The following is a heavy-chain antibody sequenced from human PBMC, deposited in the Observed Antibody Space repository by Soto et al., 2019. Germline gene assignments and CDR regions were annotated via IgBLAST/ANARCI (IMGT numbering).Heavy chain of an antibody. CDR3: ARLRGFGERFDP. CDR1: GFTVSSNY. CDR2: IYSGGST. D-gene: IGHD3-10*01. J-gene: IGHJ5*02. V-gene: IGHV3-53*01. Sequence: GGSLRLSCAASGFTVSSNYMSWVRQAPGKGLEWVSVIYSGGSTYYADSVKSRFTISRDNSKNTLYLQMNSLRAEDTAVYYCARLRGFGERFDPWGQGTLVTVSS.